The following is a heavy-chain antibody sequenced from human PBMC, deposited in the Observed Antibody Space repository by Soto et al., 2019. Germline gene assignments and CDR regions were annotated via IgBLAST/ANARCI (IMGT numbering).Heavy chain of an antibody. D-gene: IGHD5-18*01. V-gene: IGHV4-34*01. CDR2: VNHIGSA. J-gene: IGHJ6*02. CDR1: GGSFSGSS. Sequence: SETLSLTCAVYGGSFSGSSWSWIRQPPGKGLEWIGEVNHIGSANYNPSLKSRVTISVDTSKNQFSLELSSVTAADTAVYYCARVLSNSYGYGMDVWGQGTTVTVSS. CDR3: ARVLSNSYGYGMDV.